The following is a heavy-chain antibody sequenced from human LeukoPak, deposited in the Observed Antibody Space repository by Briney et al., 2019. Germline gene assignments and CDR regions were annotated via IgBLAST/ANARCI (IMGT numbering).Heavy chain of an antibody. CDR3: ARGFPHYYDSRGIKFDY. Sequence: GGSMRLSCAASGFTFSSYGMHWVRLAPGKLLGWVAVISYDGSNKYYAYSVKGRFTISRDNSKNTLYLQMNSLRAEDTAGYYCARGFPHYYDSRGIKFDYWGQGTLVTVSS. D-gene: IGHD3-22*01. J-gene: IGHJ4*02. V-gene: IGHV3-30*03. CDR1: GFTFSSYG. CDR2: ISYDGSNK.